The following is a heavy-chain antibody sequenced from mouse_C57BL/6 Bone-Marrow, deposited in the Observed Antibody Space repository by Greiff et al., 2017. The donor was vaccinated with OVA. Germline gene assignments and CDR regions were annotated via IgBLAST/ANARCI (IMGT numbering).Heavy chain of an antibody. CDR2: IDPETGGT. CDR1: GYTFTDYE. Sequence: QVQLKQPGAELVKPGASVTLSCKASGYTFTDYEMHWVKQTPVHGLEWIGAIDPETGGTAYNQKFKGKAILTADKSSSTAYMELRSLTSEDSAVYYCTRGGKGFAYWGQGTLVTVSA. CDR3: TRGGKGFAY. V-gene: IGHV1-15*01. J-gene: IGHJ3*01.